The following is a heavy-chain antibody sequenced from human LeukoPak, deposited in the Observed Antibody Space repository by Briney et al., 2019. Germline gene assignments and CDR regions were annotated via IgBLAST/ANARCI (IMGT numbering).Heavy chain of an antibody. Sequence: PSETLSLTCAVSGGSISSSSYYWGWIRQPPGKGLEWIGSIYYSGSTYYNPSLKSRVTISADTFKNQFSLKLSSVTAADTAVYYCARVPDIDSSAYFTLWGQGTLVTVSS. CDR3: ARVPDIDSSAYFTL. D-gene: IGHD3-22*01. CDR1: GGSISSSSYY. V-gene: IGHV4-39*07. CDR2: IYYSGST. J-gene: IGHJ4*02.